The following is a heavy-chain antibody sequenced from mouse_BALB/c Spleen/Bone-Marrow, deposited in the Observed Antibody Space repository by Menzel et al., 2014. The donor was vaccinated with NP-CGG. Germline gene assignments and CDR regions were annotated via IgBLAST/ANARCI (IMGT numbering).Heavy chain of an antibody. J-gene: IGHJ3*01. D-gene: IGHD1-1*01. CDR2: ICAGGST. CDR1: GFSLTSYG. CDR3: AREGGHYYGSRVAWFAY. V-gene: IGHV2-9*02. Sequence: VHLVESGPGLVTPSQSLSIPCTVSGFSLTSYGVHWVRQPPGKGLEWLGVICAGGSTNYNLALMPGLSISKDNSKGQVFLKMNSLQTDHTAMYYCAREGGHYYGSRVAWFAYWGQGTLVTVSA.